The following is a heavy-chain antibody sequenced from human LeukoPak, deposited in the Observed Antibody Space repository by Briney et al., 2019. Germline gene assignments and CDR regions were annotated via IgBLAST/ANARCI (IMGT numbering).Heavy chain of an antibody. CDR3: ARVHTPPSDY. D-gene: IGHD2-2*02. V-gene: IGHV4-34*01. CDR2: INHSGST. Sequence: SGTLSLTCAVYGGSFSGYYWSWTRQPPGKGLEWIGEINHSGSTNYNPSLKSRVTISVDTSKNQFSLKLSSVTAADTAVYYCARVHTPPSDYWGQGTLVTVSS. J-gene: IGHJ4*02. CDR1: GGSFSGYY.